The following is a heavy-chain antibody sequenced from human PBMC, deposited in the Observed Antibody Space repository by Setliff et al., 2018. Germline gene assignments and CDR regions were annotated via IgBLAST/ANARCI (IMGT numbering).Heavy chain of an antibody. D-gene: IGHD3-22*01. CDR1: GDSINSYPYY. V-gene: IGHV4-39*07. CDR2: TYYSGST. CDR3: ARAPRYFDPTGSYFDF. J-gene: IGHJ4*02. Sequence: SETLSLTCTVSGDSINSYPYYWAWIRQPPGRGLEWIASTYYSGSTSYNPSLKSRVTISVDTSNSQFSLKLTSVTAADTAVYYCARAPRYFDPTGSYFDFWGQGTLVTVSS.